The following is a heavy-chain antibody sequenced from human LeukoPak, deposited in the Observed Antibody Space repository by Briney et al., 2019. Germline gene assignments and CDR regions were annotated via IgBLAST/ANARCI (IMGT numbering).Heavy chain of an antibody. D-gene: IGHD5/OR15-5a*01. J-gene: IGHJ4*02. CDR2: ISKSGDKT. V-gene: IGHV3-23*01. CDR1: GFSSSASGFSFSDYA. CDR3: VRRYYEYNVYDRHFDF. Sequence: GGSLRLSCAASGFSSSASGFSFSDYAMNWVRQAPGKGLEWVSAISKSGDKTFYADSVQGRFTISRDNAKSTVFLQMNSLRVEDTAVYFCVRRYYEYNVYDRHFDFWGQGILVTVSS.